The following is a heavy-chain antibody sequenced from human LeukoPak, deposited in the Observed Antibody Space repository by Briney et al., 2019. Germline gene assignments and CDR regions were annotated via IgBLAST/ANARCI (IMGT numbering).Heavy chain of an antibody. J-gene: IGHJ5*02. CDR3: ARQKGSGSNWFDH. D-gene: IGHD3-10*01. V-gene: IGHV3-64*02. CDR1: GFTFSGYS. Sequence: GGSLKLSCAASGFTFSGYSMHWVRQAPGKGLEYVSYISGSGDGTDYAGSVKGRFTISRDNSKTTLYFQMGSLRAEDMAVYYCARQKGSGSNWFDHWGQGTLVTVSS. CDR2: ISGSGDGT.